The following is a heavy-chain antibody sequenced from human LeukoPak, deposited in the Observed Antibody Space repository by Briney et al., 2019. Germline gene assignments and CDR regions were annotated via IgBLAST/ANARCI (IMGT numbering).Heavy chain of an antibody. Sequence: ASVKVSCKASGYTFTSYGISWVRQAPGQGLEWMGWISAYNGNTNYAQKLQGRVTMTTDTSTSTAYMELRSLRSDDTAVYYCARRNSSWPQEYYFDYWGQGTLVTVSS. D-gene: IGHD6-13*01. CDR2: ISAYNGNT. J-gene: IGHJ4*02. CDR1: GYTFTSYG. CDR3: ARRNSSWPQEYYFDY. V-gene: IGHV1-18*01.